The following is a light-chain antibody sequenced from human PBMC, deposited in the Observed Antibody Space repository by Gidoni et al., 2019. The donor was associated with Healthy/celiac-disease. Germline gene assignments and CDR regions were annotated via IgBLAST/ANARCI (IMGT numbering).Light chain of an antibody. Sequence: QSVLTQPPSASGTPGPRVTISCSGSTPNIGSNTVNWYQQLPGTAPKLLIYSNNQRPAGVPDRFAGSKSGTSGSLAISGLQSEDEAEYYCAAWDDSLSGPVFGGGTKLTVL. CDR2: SNN. J-gene: IGLJ3*02. CDR3: AAWDDSLSGPV. CDR1: TPNIGSNT. V-gene: IGLV1-44*01.